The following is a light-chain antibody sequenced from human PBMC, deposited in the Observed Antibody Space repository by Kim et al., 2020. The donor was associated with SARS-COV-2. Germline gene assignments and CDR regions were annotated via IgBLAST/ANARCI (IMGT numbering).Light chain of an antibody. CDR2: EVN. V-gene: IGLV2-8*01. CDR3: SSYAGSNVI. J-gene: IGLJ2*01. Sequence: QSALTQPPSASGSPGQSVTISCTGTSSDVGGYNYVSWYQQHPGKAPKLMIFEVNKRPSGVPNRFSGSKSGNKASLTVSGLQAEDEADYYCSSYAGSNVIFGGGTQLTVL. CDR1: SSDVGGYNY.